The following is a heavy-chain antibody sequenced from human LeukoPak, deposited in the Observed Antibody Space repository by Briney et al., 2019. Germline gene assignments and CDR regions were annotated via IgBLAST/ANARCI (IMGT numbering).Heavy chain of an antibody. D-gene: IGHD3-10*01. CDR2: IYHSGST. CDR1: GGSISSSNW. J-gene: IGHJ6*04. CDR3: ARVPYYGTGDYRMDV. Sequence: SETLSLTCAVSGGSISSSNWWSWVRQPPGKGLEWIGEIYHSGSTNYNTSLKSRSTISVDKSKNQCSLKLSSVTAADTAVYYCARVPYYGTGDYRMDVWGKGTTVTVSS. V-gene: IGHV4-4*02.